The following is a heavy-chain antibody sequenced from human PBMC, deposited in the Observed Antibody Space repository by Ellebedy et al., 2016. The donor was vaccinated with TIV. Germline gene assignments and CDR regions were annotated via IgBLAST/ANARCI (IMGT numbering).Heavy chain of an antibody. J-gene: IGHJ4*02. D-gene: IGHD5-12*01. CDR2: FDNRRPI. Sequence: SETLSLTXSVSGGSITTYGYWWGWIRQSPGKGLEWIGSFDNRRPIHYNPSLKSRVTISLDTSKKQMSLKLNSVTAADTAKYYCATIDSGYDLYFENWGQGTPVIVSS. CDR1: GGSITTYGYW. CDR3: ATIDSGYDLYFEN. V-gene: IGHV4-39*07.